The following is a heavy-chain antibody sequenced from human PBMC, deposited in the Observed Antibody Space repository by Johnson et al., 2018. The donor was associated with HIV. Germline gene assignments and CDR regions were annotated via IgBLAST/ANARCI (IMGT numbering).Heavy chain of an antibody. V-gene: IGHV3-20*04. CDR1: GFTLDDYG. CDR2: INWNGAST. J-gene: IGHJ3*02. CDR3: ARGRYAFDI. Sequence: VQLVESGGGVVQPGRSLRLSCAASGFTLDDYGMSWVRQAPGKGLEWVSGINWNGASTGYADSVKGRFTISRDNFKNTLYLQMNNLRAEDTAVHYCARGRYAFDIWGQGTMVTVSS.